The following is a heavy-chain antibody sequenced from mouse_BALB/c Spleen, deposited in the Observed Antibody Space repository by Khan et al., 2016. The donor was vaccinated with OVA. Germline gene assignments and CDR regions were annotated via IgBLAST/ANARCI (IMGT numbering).Heavy chain of an antibody. D-gene: IGHD4-1*01. V-gene: IGHV1S136*01. CDR3: ARGNWQSYYFDY. CDR1: GYTFTNYV. CDR2: INPYTGGT. Sequence: VQLQQSGPELVKPGASVKMSCKASGYTFTNYVLHWVKQKPGQGLEWIGYINPYTGGTKYNEKFKVKATLASDKSSITAYMELSSLTSEDSAVYYCARGNWQSYYFDYWGQGTTLTLSS. J-gene: IGHJ2*01.